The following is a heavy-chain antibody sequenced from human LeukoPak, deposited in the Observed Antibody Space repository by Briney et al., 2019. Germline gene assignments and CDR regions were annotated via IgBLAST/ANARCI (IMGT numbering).Heavy chain of an antibody. J-gene: IGHJ4*02. Sequence: GASLKISCKGSGSSFTSYWIGWVRQMPGKGLEWMGIIYPGDSDTRYSPSFQGQVTISADKSISTAYLQWSSLKASATAMYYCARRGQYYYDSSGYYYVDYWGQGTLVTVSS. CDR2: IYPGDSDT. CDR1: GSSFTSYW. D-gene: IGHD3-22*01. V-gene: IGHV5-51*01. CDR3: ARRGQYYYDSSGYYYVDY.